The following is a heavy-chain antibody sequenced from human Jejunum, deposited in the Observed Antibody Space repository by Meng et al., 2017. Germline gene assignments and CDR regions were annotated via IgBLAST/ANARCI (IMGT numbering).Heavy chain of an antibody. CDR3: ARHFSGSGTWFFDS. CDR2: ISYSGST. Sequence: QLQLQKSGAGLVKASETLSLTCTVSGGSISGSYDYWGWIRQPPGKGLDWTGTISYSGSTYYNPSLTSRVTISMDTSKNQFSLKLSSVTAADTAVYYCARHFSGSGTWFFDSWGQGALVTVSS. J-gene: IGHJ4*02. V-gene: IGHV4-39*01. CDR1: GGSISGSYDY. D-gene: IGHD3-10*01.